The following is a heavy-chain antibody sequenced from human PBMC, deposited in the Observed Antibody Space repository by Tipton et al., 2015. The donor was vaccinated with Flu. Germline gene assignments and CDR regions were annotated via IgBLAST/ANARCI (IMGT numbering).Heavy chain of an antibody. CDR3: ARLSYYDVDLKNFYFDY. Sequence: TLSLTCTVSSGSISSTGYFCAWIRQPPGKGLELIGIIYPSGSTYYNPSLKSRVTISVDTSKKQFSLKLRSLTAADTAVYYCARLSYYDVDLKNFYFDYWGQGTLVTVSS. CDR2: IYPSGST. D-gene: IGHD3-10*02. CDR1: SGSISSTGYF. V-gene: IGHV4-39*01. J-gene: IGHJ4*02.